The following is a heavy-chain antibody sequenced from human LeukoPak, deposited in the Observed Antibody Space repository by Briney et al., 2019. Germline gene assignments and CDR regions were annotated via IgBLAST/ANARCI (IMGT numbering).Heavy chain of an antibody. D-gene: IGHD6-13*01. V-gene: IGHV3-23*01. CDR3: AKTPAGSWYPQGFDY. CDR2: ISGSGGST. J-gene: IGHJ4*02. Sequence: GGSLRLSCAASGFTFSSYAMSWVRQAPGKGVGWGLVISGSGGSTYYADSVKGRFTISRDNSKNTLYLQMNSLRAEDTAVYYCAKTPAGSWYPQGFDYWGQGTLVTVSS. CDR1: GFTFSSYA.